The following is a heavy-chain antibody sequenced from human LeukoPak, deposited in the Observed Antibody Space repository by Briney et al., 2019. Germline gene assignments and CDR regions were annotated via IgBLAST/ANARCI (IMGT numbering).Heavy chain of an antibody. V-gene: IGHV4-61*08. CDR1: GGSISSGGYY. D-gene: IGHD6-19*01. J-gene: IGHJ4*02. Sequence: SETLSLTCTVSGGSISSGGYYWSWIRQPPGKGLEWIGYIYYSGSTNYNPSLKSRITISVDTSKNQFSLKLSSVIAADTAVYYCARVRYSSGWYLADYWGQGTLVTVSS. CDR2: IYYSGST. CDR3: ARVRYSSGWYLADY.